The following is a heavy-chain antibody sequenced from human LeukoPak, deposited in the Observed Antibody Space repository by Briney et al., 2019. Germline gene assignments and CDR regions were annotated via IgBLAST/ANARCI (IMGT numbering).Heavy chain of an antibody. V-gene: IGHV3-53*01. CDR3: ARDLVSYGDYVYYFDY. CDR2: IYSGGNT. Sequence: GGSLRLSCAASGFTVSSNYMNWVRQAPGKGLEWVSVIYSGGNTYYADSVKGRFTISRGNAKNSLYLQMNSLRAEDTAVYYCARDLVSYGDYVYYFDYWGQGTLVTVSS. CDR1: GFTVSSNY. J-gene: IGHJ4*02. D-gene: IGHD4-17*01.